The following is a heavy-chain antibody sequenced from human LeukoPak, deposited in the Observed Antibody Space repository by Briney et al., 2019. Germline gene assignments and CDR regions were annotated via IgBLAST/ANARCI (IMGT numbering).Heavy chain of an antibody. CDR3: ARVPWDGSGESPPN. V-gene: IGHV4-30-2*01. CDR1: GGSISSGGYS. Sequence: PSQTLSLTCAVSGGSISSGGYSWSWIRQPPGKGLEWIGYIYHSGSTYYNPSLKSRVTISVDRSKNQFSLKLSSVTAADTAVYYCARVPWDGSGESPPNWGQGTLVTVSS. CDR2: IYHSGST. J-gene: IGHJ4*02. D-gene: IGHD3-22*01.